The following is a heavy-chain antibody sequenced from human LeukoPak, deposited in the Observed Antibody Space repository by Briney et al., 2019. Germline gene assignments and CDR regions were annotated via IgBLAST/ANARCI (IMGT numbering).Heavy chain of an antibody. CDR2: IWYDGSSK. CDR1: GFTFSSYG. Sequence: GGSLRLSCAASGFTFSSYGMHWVRQAPGKGLEWVAVIWYDGSSKYYADSVKGRFTISRDNSKNTLYLQMNSLRAEDTAVYYCARSYCSGGSCSYYYYYGMDVWGKGTTVTVSS. D-gene: IGHD2-15*01. J-gene: IGHJ6*04. CDR3: ARSYCSGGSCSYYYYYGMDV. V-gene: IGHV3-33*01.